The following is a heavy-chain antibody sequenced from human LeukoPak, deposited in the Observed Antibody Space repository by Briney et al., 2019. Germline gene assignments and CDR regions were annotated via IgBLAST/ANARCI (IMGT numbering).Heavy chain of an antibody. CDR2: IYYSGST. D-gene: IGHD1-20*01. CDR3: ARAYNWNDGGYYFDY. CDR1: GGSISSYY. V-gene: IGHV4-59*12. Sequence: PSETLSLTCTVSGGSISSYYWSWIRQPPGKGLEWIGYIYYSGSTNYNPSLKSRVTISVDTSKNQFSLKLSSVTAADTAVYYCARAYNWNDGGYYFDYWGQGTLVTVSS. J-gene: IGHJ4*02.